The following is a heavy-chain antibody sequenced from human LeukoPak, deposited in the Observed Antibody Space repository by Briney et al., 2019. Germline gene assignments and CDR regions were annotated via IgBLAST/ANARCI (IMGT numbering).Heavy chain of an antibody. D-gene: IGHD2-2*01. J-gene: IGHJ4*02. Sequence: WXHWVRXAXGKGLVWVSRINSDGSSTSYADSVKGRFTISRDNAKNTLYLQMNSLRAEDTAVYYCALGRAYHDYWGQGTLVTVSS. CDR2: INSDGSST. CDR1: W. CDR3: ALGRAYHDY. V-gene: IGHV3-74*01.